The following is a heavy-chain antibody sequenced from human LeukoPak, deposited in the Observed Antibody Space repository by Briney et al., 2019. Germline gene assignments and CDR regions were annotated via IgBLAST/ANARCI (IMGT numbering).Heavy chain of an antibody. J-gene: IGHJ4*02. V-gene: IGHV4-34*01. Sequence: SSETLSLTCAVYGGSFSGYYWSWIRQPPGKGLEWIGAINHSGSTNYNPSLKSRVTISVDTSKNQFSLKLSSVTAADTAVYYCARGLKQLWFHDGFQYYFDYWGQGTLVTVSS. CDR1: GGSFSGYY. CDR3: ARGLKQLWFHDGFQYYFDY. D-gene: IGHD5-18*01. CDR2: INHSGST.